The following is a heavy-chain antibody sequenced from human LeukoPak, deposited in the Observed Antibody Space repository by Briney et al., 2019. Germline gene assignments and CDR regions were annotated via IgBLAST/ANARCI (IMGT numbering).Heavy chain of an antibody. CDR1: GFTFGNYA. Sequence: GGSLRLSCAASGFTFGNYAMHWVRQAPGKGLEWVAVISYDGTNKYYPDSVKGRFTISRDNSYNTLYLQVDSLTAEDTAVYYCAKESTTYYYYGMHVWGQGTTVTVSS. CDR3: AKESTTYYYYGMHV. D-gene: IGHD2/OR15-2a*01. J-gene: IGHJ6*02. V-gene: IGHV3-30*18. CDR2: ISYDGTNK.